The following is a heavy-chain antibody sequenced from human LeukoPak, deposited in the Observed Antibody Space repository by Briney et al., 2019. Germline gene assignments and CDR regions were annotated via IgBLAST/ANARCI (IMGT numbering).Heavy chain of an antibody. Sequence: GGSLRLSCAASGFTFSSYGMSWVRQAPGEGLEWVSGISGSGGSTYYADSVKGRFTISRDNAKNSLYLQMNSLRAEDTAVYYCARDRGAGFDPWGQGTLVTVSS. J-gene: IGHJ5*02. V-gene: IGHV3-23*01. D-gene: IGHD3-10*01. CDR1: GFTFSSYG. CDR3: ARDRGAGFDP. CDR2: ISGSGGST.